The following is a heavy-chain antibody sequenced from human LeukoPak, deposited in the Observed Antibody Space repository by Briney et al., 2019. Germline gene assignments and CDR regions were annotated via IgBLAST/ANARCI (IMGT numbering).Heavy chain of an antibody. CDR2: IYYSGST. D-gene: IGHD6-13*01. J-gene: IGHJ4*02. CDR3: ARLSSWIYYFDY. Sequence: SETLSLTRTVSGGSISSSSYYWGWIRQPPGKGLEWIGSIYYSGSTYYNPSLKSRVTISVDTSKNQFSLKLSSVTAADTAVYYCARLSSWIYYFDYWGQGTLVTVSS. CDR1: GGSISSSSYY. V-gene: IGHV4-39*01.